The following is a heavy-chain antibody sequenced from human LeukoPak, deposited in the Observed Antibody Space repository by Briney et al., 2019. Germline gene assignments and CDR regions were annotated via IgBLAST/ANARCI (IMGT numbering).Heavy chain of an antibody. Sequence: GGSLRLSCGASGFTFSSYAMRWVRQAPGKGLEWVSAISGSGGTTYYADSVKGRFTVSRDNSKNTLFLQMNSLTAEDTALYYCARAYGSSGYYQLPIDYWGQGTLVTVSS. V-gene: IGHV3-23*01. CDR3: ARAYGSSGYYQLPIDY. CDR1: GFTFSSYA. D-gene: IGHD3-22*01. J-gene: IGHJ4*02. CDR2: ISGSGGTT.